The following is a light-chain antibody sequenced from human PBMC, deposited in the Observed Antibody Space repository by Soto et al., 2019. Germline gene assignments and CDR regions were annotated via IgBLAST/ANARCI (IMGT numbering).Light chain of an antibody. Sequence: QSALTQPASVSGSPGQSITISCTGTSSDVGGYNYVSWYQQHPGKAPKLMIYEVSNRPSGVSNRFSGSKSGNTASLTISGXXAEDEADYYCSSYTSSSHVVFGGGTKLTVL. CDR1: SSDVGGYNY. V-gene: IGLV2-14*01. CDR2: EVS. J-gene: IGLJ2*01. CDR3: SSYTSSSHVV.